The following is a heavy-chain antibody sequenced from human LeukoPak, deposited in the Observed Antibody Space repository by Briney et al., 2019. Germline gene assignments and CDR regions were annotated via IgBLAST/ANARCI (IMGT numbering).Heavy chain of an antibody. D-gene: IGHD6-19*01. CDR2: ISSNGGST. V-gene: IGHV3-64D*06. Sequence: GGSLRLSCSASGFTFSSYAMHWVRQAPGKGLEYVSAISSNGGSTYYADSVKGRFTISRDNSKDTLYLQMSSLRAEDTAVYYCVKDLRRVAGSFDYWGQGTLVTVSS. J-gene: IGHJ4*02. CDR3: VKDLRRVAGSFDY. CDR1: GFTFSSYA.